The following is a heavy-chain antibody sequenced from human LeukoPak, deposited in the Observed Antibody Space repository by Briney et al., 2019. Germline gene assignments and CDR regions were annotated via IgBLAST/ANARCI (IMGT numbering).Heavy chain of an antibody. CDR2: ISSSSSYI. D-gene: IGHD1-26*01. J-gene: IGHJ3*02. V-gene: IGHV3-21*01. CDR1: GFTFSSYS. Sequence: TGGSLRLSCAASGFTFSSYSMNWVRQAPGKGLEWVSSISSSSSYIYYADSVKGRFTISRDNAKNSLYLQMNSLRAEDTAVYYCARDGAYSGSYRAAFDIWGQGTMVTVSS. CDR3: ARDGAYSGSYRAAFDI.